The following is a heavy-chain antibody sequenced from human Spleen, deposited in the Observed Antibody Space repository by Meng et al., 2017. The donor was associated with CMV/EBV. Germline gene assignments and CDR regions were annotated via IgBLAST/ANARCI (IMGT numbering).Heavy chain of an antibody. J-gene: IGHJ4*02. V-gene: IGHV3-64*02. D-gene: IGHD6-19*01. CDR3: ARVTRYSSGRLDY. CDR2: ISNNGGST. CDR1: GFIFSNYV. Sequence: GGSLRLSFAASGFIFSNYVMYWVRQAPGKGLEYVSTISNNGGSTYYADSVKGRFTISRDNSKNTLYLQMGSLRVEDMAVYYCARVTRYSSGRLDYWGQGTLVTVSS.